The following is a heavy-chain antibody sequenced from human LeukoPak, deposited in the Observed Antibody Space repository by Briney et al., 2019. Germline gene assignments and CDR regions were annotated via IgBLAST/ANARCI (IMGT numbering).Heavy chain of an antibody. D-gene: IGHD3-22*01. J-gene: IGHJ4*02. CDR3: ARGPIHYYDSSGYGGYFDY. CDR2: IYDSGST. V-gene: IGHV4-59*02. CDR1: GASVSTYY. Sequence: SETLSLTCTVSGASVSTYYWSWFRQTPGKGLEWIGYIYDSGSTNYNPSLKSRVTISVDTSKNQFSLKLSSVTAADTAVYYCARGPIHYYDSSGYGGYFDYWGQGTLVTVSS.